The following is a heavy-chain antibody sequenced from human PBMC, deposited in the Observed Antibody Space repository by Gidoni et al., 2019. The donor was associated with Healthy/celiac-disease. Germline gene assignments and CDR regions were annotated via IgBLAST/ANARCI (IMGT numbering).Heavy chain of an antibody. V-gene: IGHV3-15*01. J-gene: IGHJ6*02. Sequence: EVQLVESGGGLVKPGGSLRLSCAASGFTFSNAWMSWVRPAPGKGLEWVGRIKSKTDGGTTDYAAPVKGRFTISRDDSKNTLYLQMNSLKTEDTAVYYCTTRLYPEDIVVVPAASSYYGMDVWGQGTTVTVSS. CDR3: TTRLYPEDIVVVPAASSYYGMDV. CDR1: GFTFSNAW. CDR2: IKSKTDGGTT. D-gene: IGHD2-2*01.